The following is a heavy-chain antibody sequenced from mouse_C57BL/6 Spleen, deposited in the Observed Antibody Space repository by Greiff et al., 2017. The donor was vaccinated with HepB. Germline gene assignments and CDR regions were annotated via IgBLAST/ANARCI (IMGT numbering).Heavy chain of an antibody. D-gene: IGHD2-3*01. CDR1: GYTFTSYG. J-gene: IGHJ2*01. CDR3: ARGDGYYGGDFDY. Sequence: VQLQESGAELARPGASVKLSCKASGYTFTSYGISWVKQRTGQGLEWIGEIYPRSGNTYYNEKFKGKATLTVDKSSSTAYMQLSSLTSEDSAVYYCARGDGYYGGDFDYWGQGTTLTVSS. V-gene: IGHV1-81*01. CDR2: IYPRSGNT.